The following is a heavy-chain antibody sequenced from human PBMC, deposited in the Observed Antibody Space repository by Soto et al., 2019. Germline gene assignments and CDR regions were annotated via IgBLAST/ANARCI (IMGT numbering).Heavy chain of an antibody. CDR1: GFTFSSYG. D-gene: IGHD6-6*01. V-gene: IGHV3-30*18. Sequence: SLRLSCAASGFTFSSYGMHWVRQAPGKGLEWVAVISYDGSNKYYADSVKGRFTISRDNSKNTLYLQMNSLRAEDTAVYYCAKADSSSNFGDYWGQGTLVTVSS. CDR3: AKADSSSNFGDY. J-gene: IGHJ4*02. CDR2: ISYDGSNK.